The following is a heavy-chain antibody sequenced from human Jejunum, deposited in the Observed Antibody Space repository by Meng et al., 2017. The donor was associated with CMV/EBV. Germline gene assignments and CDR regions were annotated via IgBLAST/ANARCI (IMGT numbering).Heavy chain of an antibody. V-gene: IGHV3-53*01. CDR2: IYSGGNT. Sequence: EVHLVESGGGLLQPGGSLRLSCAASGFTVSTNYMSWVRQAPGKGLEWVSVIYSGGNTYYADSVKGRFTISRDNSKNTLYLQMNNLRADDTAVYYCAKEGLNAPFDYWGQGTLVTVSS. CDR3: AKEGLNAPFDY. J-gene: IGHJ4*02. CDR1: GFTVSTNY.